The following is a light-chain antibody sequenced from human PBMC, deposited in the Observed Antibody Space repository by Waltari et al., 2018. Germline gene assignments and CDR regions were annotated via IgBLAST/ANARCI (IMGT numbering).Light chain of an antibody. Sequence: QLTQSPSALSASVGDRVTISCRASQNIYNNLAWCQQRPGKAPKLLIYAASSLQSGTPSRFSGSGSGTDFTLTISSLQPEDSAVYYCQHYYDKPPTFGGGTKVEIK. V-gene: IGKV1-6*01. CDR2: AAS. CDR1: QNIYNN. J-gene: IGKJ4*01. CDR3: QHYYDKPPT.